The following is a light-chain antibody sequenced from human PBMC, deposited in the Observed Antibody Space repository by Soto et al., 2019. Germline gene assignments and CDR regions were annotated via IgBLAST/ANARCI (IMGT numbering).Light chain of an antibody. CDR3: SSYTSSSTV. J-gene: IGLJ2*01. CDR2: DVS. CDR1: SSDVGGYNY. V-gene: IGLV2-14*01. Sequence: QSVLTQPASVSGSPGQSITISSTGTSSDVGGYNYVSWYQQHPGKAPKLMIYDVSNRPSGVSNRFSGSKSGNTASLTISGLQAGDEADYYCSSYTSSSTVFGGGTQLTVL.